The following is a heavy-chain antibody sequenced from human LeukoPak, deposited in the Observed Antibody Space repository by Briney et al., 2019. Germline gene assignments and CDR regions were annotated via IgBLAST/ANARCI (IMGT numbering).Heavy chain of an antibody. CDR2: IYTSGST. V-gene: IGHV4-4*07. CDR3: ARDSVSSDWYSYYYYGMDV. D-gene: IGHD6-19*01. J-gene: IGHJ6*02. CDR1: GGSISSYY. Sequence: SETLSLTCTVSGGSISSYYWSWIRQPAGKGLEWIGRIYTSGSTNYNPSLKSRVTMSVDTSKNQFSLKLSSVTAADTAVYYCARDSVSSDWYSYYYYGMDVWGQGTTVTVSS.